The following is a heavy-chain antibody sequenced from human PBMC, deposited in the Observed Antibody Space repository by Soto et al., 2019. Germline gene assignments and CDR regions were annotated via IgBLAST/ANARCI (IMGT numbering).Heavy chain of an antibody. CDR3: ARVPDCNSSRCFSYFDL. V-gene: IGHV3-74*01. CDR1: GFTSSNYW. CDR2: VNSDGSSI. D-gene: IGHD2-2*01. Sequence: EMQLVESGGGLVQPGGSLRLSCAASGFTSSNYWIHWVRQAPGKGLVWVSRVNSDGSSILYAESVKGRFTVSRDNGKNALFLQMNSLRADDTAVYDFARVPDCNSSRCFSYFDLWGRGTLVTVSS. J-gene: IGHJ2*01.